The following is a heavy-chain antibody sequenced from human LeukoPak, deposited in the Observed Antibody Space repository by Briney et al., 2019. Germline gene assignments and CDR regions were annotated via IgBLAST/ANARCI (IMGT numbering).Heavy chain of an antibody. V-gene: IGHV4-59*08. Sequence: SETLSLTCTVPGGSISSYYWSWIRQPPGKGLEWIGYIYYSGSTNYNPSLKSRVTISVDTSKNQFSLKLSSVTAADTAVYYCASGTPLDYWGQGTLVTVSS. D-gene: IGHD1-1*01. CDR2: IYYSGST. CDR3: ASGTPLDY. J-gene: IGHJ4*02. CDR1: GGSISSYY.